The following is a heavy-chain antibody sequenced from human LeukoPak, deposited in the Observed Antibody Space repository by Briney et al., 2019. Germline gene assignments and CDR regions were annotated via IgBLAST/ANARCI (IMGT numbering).Heavy chain of an antibody. Sequence: RGSLRLSCAASGFTFSSYGMHWVRQAPGKGLEWVAVISYDGSNKYYADSVKGRFTISRDNSKNTLYLQMNSLRAEDTAVYYRAKDHRDGYNHPLFGDYWGQGTLVTVSS. V-gene: IGHV3-30*18. CDR3: AKDHRDGYNHPLFGDY. D-gene: IGHD5-24*01. CDR1: GFTFSSYG. J-gene: IGHJ4*02. CDR2: ISYDGSNK.